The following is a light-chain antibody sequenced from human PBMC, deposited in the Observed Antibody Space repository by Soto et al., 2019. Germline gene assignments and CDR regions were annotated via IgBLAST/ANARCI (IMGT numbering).Light chain of an antibody. J-gene: IGKJ1*01. CDR1: QSISSW. V-gene: IGKV1-5*03. CDR2: KAS. Sequence: DIQMTQSPSSLSAFVGDRVTINCRASQSISSWLAWYQQKRGKAPKLLIYKASSLESGVPSRFSGSGSGTEFTLTISSLQPDDFATYYCQQYNSYSRTFGQGTKVDI. CDR3: QQYNSYSRT.